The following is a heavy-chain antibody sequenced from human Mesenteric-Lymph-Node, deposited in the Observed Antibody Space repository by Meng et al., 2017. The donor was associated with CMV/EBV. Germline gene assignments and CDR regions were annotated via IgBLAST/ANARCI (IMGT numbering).Heavy chain of an antibody. CDR3: ARVRGYNWFDP. D-gene: IGHD3-10*01. CDR2: MYYSGRV. CDR1: GGSIDSYY. Sequence: SETLSLTCTVSGGSIDSYYWSWIRQPPGKGLEWIGYMYYSGRVNYNASLQSRVTISMDTSKNQFSLKLTSVTAADTAVYFCARVRGYNWFDPWGQGTPVTVSS. J-gene: IGHJ5*02. V-gene: IGHV4-59*01.